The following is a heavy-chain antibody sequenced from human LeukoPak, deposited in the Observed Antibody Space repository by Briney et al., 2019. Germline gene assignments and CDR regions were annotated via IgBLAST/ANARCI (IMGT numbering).Heavy chain of an antibody. CDR1: GGSVTFSSYY. CDR2: IDYSGST. D-gene: IGHD2-2*01. V-gene: IGHV4-39*07. J-gene: IGHJ6*02. Sequence: SETLSLTCIVSGGSVTFSSYYWGWIRQPPGKGLEWIGSIDYSGSTYYNPSLKSRLSISVETTKNQFSLKLSSVTAADTAVYYCARGVPAAYYYYYGMDVWGQGTTVTVSS. CDR3: ARGVPAAYYYYYGMDV.